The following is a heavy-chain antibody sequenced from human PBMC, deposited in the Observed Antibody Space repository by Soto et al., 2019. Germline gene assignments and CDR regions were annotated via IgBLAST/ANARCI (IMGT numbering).Heavy chain of an antibody. D-gene: IGHD1-26*01. V-gene: IGHV4-34*01. CDR1: GGSFSGYY. CDR2: INHSGST. J-gene: IGHJ4*02. Sequence: QVQLQQWGAGLLKPSETLSLTCAVYGGSFSGYYWSWIRQPPGKGLEWIGEINHSGSTNYNPSLKSRLTTSVDTPKHQSSLKLSSVTAADTAVYYCARGGGSYFYWGQGTLVTVSS. CDR3: ARGGGSYFY.